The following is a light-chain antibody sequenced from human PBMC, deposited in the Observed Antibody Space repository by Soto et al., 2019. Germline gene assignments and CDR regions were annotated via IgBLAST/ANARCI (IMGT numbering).Light chain of an antibody. CDR1: ASTIGRNY. CDR3: AAWDDNPSGLYV. V-gene: IGLV1-47*01. CDR2: RNS. J-gene: IGLJ1*01. Sequence: LTQSPSASGTPGQRVTISCSGSASTIGRNYVYWYQQLPGTAPKLLIYRNSQRPSGVPDRFSGSKSGTSASLAISGLRSEDGSDYYCAAWDDNPSGLYVFGAMTKVTDL.